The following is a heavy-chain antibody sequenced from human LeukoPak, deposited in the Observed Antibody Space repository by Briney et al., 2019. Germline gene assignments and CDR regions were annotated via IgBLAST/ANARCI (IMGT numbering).Heavy chain of an antibody. CDR3: ARDPLTDCSGGSCYSEGFDP. Sequence: GRSLRLSCAASGFTFSDYAMHWVRQAPGKGLEWVAVISYDGNYKYSADSMKGRFTVSRDDSKNMLYLQMNSLRPEDTAVYYCARDPLTDCSGGSCYSEGFDPWGQGTLVTVSS. CDR1: GFTFSDYA. CDR2: ISYDGNYK. V-gene: IGHV3-30-3*01. J-gene: IGHJ5*02. D-gene: IGHD2-15*01.